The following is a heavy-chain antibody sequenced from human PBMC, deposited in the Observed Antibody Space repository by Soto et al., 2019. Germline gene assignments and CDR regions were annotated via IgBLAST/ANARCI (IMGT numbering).Heavy chain of an antibody. CDR3: ARATMVRGAEFDY. J-gene: IGHJ4*02. CDR1: GYTFTGYY. V-gene: IGHV1-2*04. CDR2: INPNSGGT. Sequence: ASVKVSCKASGYTFTGYYMHWVRQAPGQGLEWMGWINPNSGGTNYAQKFQGWVTMTRDTSISTAYMELSRLRSDDTAVYYCARATMVRGAEFDYWGQGTLVTVS. D-gene: IGHD3-10*01.